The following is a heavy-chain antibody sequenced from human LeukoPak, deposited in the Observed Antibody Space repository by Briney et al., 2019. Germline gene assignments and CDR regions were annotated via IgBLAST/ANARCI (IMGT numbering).Heavy chain of an antibody. CDR1: GGSISSGSYY. CDR3: ARDRGYYYYYMDV. CDR2: IYTSGST. V-gene: IGHV4-61*02. J-gene: IGHJ6*03. D-gene: IGHD1-26*01. Sequence: PSETLSLTCTVSGGSISSGSYYWSCIRQPAGKGLEWIGRIYTSGSTNYNPSLKSRVTISVDTSKNQFSLKLSSVTAADTAVYYCARDRGYYYYYMDVWGKGTTVTVSS.